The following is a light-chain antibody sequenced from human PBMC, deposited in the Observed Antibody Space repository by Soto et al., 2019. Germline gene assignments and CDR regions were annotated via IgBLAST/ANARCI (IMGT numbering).Light chain of an antibody. V-gene: IGKV3-15*01. Sequence: EIVMTQSPATLSVSPGERATLSCRASQSVGSNLAWYQQKPGQPPRLLIYGASTRATGIPARFSGSGSGTEFTLTISSLQSEDFAVYYCQQYNNWPQTFGQGTKVEI. CDR3: QQYNNWPQT. CDR1: QSVGSN. CDR2: GAS. J-gene: IGKJ1*01.